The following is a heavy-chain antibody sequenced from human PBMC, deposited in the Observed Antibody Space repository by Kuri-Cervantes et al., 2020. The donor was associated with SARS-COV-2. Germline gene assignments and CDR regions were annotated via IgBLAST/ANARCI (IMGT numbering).Heavy chain of an antibody. J-gene: IGHJ6*03. CDR1: GFTFSSYS. CDR2: ISYDGSNK. Sequence: GESLKISFAASGFTFSSYSMHWVRQAPGKGLEWVAVISYDGSNKYYADSVKGRFTISKESGENSLYLHMNSLRGDDTAVYYCARVAGEGPIYYYYMDVWGKGTTVTVSS. V-gene: IGHV3-30-3*01. D-gene: IGHD2-21*01. CDR3: ARVAGEGPIYYYYMDV.